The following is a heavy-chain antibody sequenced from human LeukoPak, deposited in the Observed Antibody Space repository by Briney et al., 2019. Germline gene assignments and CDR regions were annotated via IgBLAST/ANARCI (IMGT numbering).Heavy chain of an antibody. J-gene: IGHJ5*02. CDR3: ARGAYSSSWYL. CDR2: IYYSGST. V-gene: IGHV4-59*01. CDR1: GGSISSYY. Sequence: SETLSLTCTVSGGSISSYYWSWIRQPPGKGLEWIGYIYYSGSTNYNPSLKSRVTISVDTSKNQFSLKLSSVTAADTAVYYCARGAYSSSWYLWGQGTLVTVSS. D-gene: IGHD6-13*01.